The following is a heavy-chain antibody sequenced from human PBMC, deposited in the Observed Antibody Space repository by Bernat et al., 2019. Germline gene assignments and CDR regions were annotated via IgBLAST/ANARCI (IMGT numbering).Heavy chain of an antibody. V-gene: IGHV2-5*02. J-gene: IGHJ6*02. CDR3: AHSSYPNTRYCTSTSCSYYGMDV. D-gene: IGHD2-2*01. Sequence: QITLKESGLTLVRPTQTLTLTCTFSGFSLSTSGVGVGWIRQPPGQALEWLALIYWDDDKRYSPSLKSRLTITRDTTKSQVILMMTNMDPADTGTYYCAHSSYPNTRYCTSTSCSYYGMDVWGQGTTVTVS. CDR2: IYWDDDK. CDR1: GFSLSTSGVG.